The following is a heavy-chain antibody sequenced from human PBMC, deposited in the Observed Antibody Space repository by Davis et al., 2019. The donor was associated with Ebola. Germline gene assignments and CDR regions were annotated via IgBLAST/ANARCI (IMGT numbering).Heavy chain of an antibody. D-gene: IGHD2-15*01. Sequence: PGGSLRLSCAASGFTFSSYSMHWVRQAPDKGLEWVAVIWYDGSRKYYGDSVKGRFTISRDNSSNLLYLQMNSLRAEDAAVYYCAIPDCSGANCYSVYIKNWGQGTLVTVSS. CDR3: AIPDCSGANCYSVYIKN. CDR1: GFTFSSYS. J-gene: IGHJ4*02. CDR2: IWYDGSRK. V-gene: IGHV3-33*08.